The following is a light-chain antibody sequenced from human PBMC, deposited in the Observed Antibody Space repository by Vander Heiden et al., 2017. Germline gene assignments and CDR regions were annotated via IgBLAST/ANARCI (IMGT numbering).Light chain of an antibody. CDR2: AAS. Sequence: DIQMTQSPSSLSASVGDRVAITFRASQGISNYFVWYQQKPVKVPKLLLYAASTLQSGVPSRFSGSGSGTDFTLTSSSLQPEDVATYYCQKYNTVPLTFGGGTRVEIK. CDR1: QGISNY. V-gene: IGKV1-27*01. CDR3: QKYNTVPLT. J-gene: IGKJ4*01.